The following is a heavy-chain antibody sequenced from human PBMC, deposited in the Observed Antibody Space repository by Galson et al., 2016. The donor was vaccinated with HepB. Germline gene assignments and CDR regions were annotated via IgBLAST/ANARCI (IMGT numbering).Heavy chain of an antibody. J-gene: IGHJ6*03. CDR1: GGSFSSYY. V-gene: IGHV4-34*01. CDR3: ARVQKGVVVTWFYYCVDV. D-gene: IGHD2-21*02. Sequence: SETLSLTCAVYGGSFSSYYWNWIRQPPGKGLEWIGEINLSGNTNYNPSLKSRVSISLDTSKNQFSLRLGSVTAAGTGVYYCARVQKGVVVTWFYYCVDVWGKGTTVTVSS. CDR2: INLSGNT.